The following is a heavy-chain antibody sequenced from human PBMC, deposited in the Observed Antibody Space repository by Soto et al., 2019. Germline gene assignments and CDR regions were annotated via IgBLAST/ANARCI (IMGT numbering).Heavy chain of an antibody. J-gene: IGHJ4*02. Sequence: ASVKVSCKASGGTFSSYAISWVRQAPGQGLEWMGGIIPIFGTANYAQKFQGRVTITADESTSTAYMELSSLRSEDTAVYYCARALRIAVAGTFDYWGQGTLVTVSS. CDR2: IIPIFGTA. CDR1: GGTFSSYA. V-gene: IGHV1-69*13. CDR3: ARALRIAVAGTFDY. D-gene: IGHD6-19*01.